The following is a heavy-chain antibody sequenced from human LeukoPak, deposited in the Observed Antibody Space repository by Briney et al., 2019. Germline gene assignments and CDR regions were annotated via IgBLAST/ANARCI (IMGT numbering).Heavy chain of an antibody. CDR1: GFTFSSYA. D-gene: IGHD3-9*01. V-gene: IGHV3-23*01. CDR2: ISGSGGST. CDR3: AKVGGYDILTGFSATLHFDY. J-gene: IGHJ4*02. Sequence: GGSLRLSCAASGFTFSSYAMSWVRQAPGKGLEWVSAISGSGGSTYYADSVKGRFTISRDNSKNTLFLRMSSLRAEDTAAYFCAKVGGYDILTGFSATLHFDYWGQGTLVTVSS.